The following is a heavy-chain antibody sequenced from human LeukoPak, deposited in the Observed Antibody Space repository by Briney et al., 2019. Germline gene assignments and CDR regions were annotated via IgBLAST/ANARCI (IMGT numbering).Heavy chain of an antibody. Sequence: SETLSLTCTVSGDSVTTYYWSWIRQPPGKGLEWLGYIYYSGSATYNPSLKSRVTISVDTSKNQFSLKLSSVTAADTAVYYCARDRDGMDVWGQGTTVTVSS. CDR1: GDSVTTYY. CDR3: ARDRDGMDV. V-gene: IGHV4-59*02. CDR2: IYYSGSA. J-gene: IGHJ6*02.